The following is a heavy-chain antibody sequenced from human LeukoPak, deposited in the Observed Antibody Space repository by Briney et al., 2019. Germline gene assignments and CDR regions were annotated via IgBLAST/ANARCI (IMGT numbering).Heavy chain of an antibody. J-gene: IGHJ4*02. Sequence: MASETLSLTCTVSGGSISSSSYYWGWIRQPPGKGLEWIGSIYYSGSTYYNPSLKSRVTISVDTSKNQFSLKLSSVTAADTAVYYCARAPPRGSYYRGYFDYWGQGTLVTVSS. D-gene: IGHD3-10*01. CDR2: IYYSGST. CDR1: GGSISSSSYY. CDR3: ARAPPRGSYYRGYFDY. V-gene: IGHV4-39*07.